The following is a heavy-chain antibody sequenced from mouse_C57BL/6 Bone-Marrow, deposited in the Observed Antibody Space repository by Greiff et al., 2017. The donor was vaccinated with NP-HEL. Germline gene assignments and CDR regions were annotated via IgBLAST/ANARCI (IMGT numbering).Heavy chain of an antibody. D-gene: IGHD2-3*01. CDR2: IHPNSGST. CDR3: ARDGYMFAY. CDR1: GYTFTSYW. Sequence: QVQLQQPGAELVKPGASVKLSCKASGYTFTSYWMHWVKQRPGQGLEWIGMIHPNSGSTNYNEKFKGKATLTAEKSSSTAYMQLSSLTSEDSAVYFCARDGYMFAYWGQGTLVTVSA. V-gene: IGHV1-64*01. J-gene: IGHJ3*01.